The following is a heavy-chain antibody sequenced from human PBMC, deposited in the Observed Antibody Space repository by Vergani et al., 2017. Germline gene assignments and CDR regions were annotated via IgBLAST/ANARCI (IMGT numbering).Heavy chain of an antibody. CDR1: GGSVSSYY. J-gene: IGHJ4*02. D-gene: IGHD6-13*01. CDR2: IYGSGIA. V-gene: IGHV4-4*07. CDR3: ARQGPGPRRIAEAGDFDY. Sequence: QVQLQESGPGLVKPSETLSLTCTVSGGSVSSYYWSWIRQPAGRGLEWVGRIYGSGIARYNPSLESRVAMSVDTSTNQFSLKLNSVTAADTAVYYCARQGPGPRRIAEAGDFDYWGQGTLVIVSS.